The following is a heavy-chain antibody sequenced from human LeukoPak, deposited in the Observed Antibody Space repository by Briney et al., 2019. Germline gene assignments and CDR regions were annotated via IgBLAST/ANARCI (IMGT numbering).Heavy chain of an antibody. D-gene: IGHD3-22*01. CDR3: ARDPGYDSSGYYYVGFDY. Sequence: SENLSLTCTVSRGTIASSDYYWGWIRQPAGKGLEWIGCIYTSGSTNYNPSLKSRVTMSVATSTNQFSLKLSSVTAADTAVYYCARDPGYDSSGYYYVGFDYWGQGTLVTVSS. V-gene: IGHV4-4*07. CDR1: RGTIASSDYY. CDR2: IYTSGST. J-gene: IGHJ4*02.